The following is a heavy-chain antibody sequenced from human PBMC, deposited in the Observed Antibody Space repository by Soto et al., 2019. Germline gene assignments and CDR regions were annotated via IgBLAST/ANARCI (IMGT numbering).Heavy chain of an antibody. J-gene: IGHJ4*02. V-gene: IGHV1-18*01. Sequence: QVLLVQSGAEVKKPGASVKVSCKASGYTFNSYGVSWVRQAPGQGLEWMGWISAYNGNTKYSPNLQGRVTMTIDTTTSSAYLEVRSLRSDDTAIYYCARYFWSGQLPFYFDQWGQGTLVTVSS. CDR1: GYTFNSYG. CDR3: ARYFWSGQLPFYFDQ. D-gene: IGHD3-3*01. CDR2: ISAYNGNT.